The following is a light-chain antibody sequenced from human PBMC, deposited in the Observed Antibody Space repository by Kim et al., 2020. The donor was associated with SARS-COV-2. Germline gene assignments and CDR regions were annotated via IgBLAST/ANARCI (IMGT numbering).Light chain of an antibody. CDR3: AAWDDSLGRV. Sequence: ELTQPPSASGTPGQRVTISCSGSSSNIGSNYVYWYQQLPGTAPKLLIYRNNQRPSGVPDRFSGSKSGTSASLAISGLRSEDEADYYCAAWDDSLGRV. CDR2: RNN. J-gene: IGLJ3*02. V-gene: IGLV1-47*01. CDR1: SSNIGSNY.